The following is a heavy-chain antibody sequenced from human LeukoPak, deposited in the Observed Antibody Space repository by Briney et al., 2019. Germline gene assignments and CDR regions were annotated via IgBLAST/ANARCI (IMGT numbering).Heavy chain of an antibody. D-gene: IGHD5-18*01. CDR3: AKERDTAMVTIDY. J-gene: IGHJ4*02. V-gene: IGHV3-30*02. Sequence: GGSLRLSCAASGFTFSSYGMHWVRQAPGKGLEWVAFIRYDGSNKYYADSLKGRFTISRDNSKNTLYLQMNRLRAEDTAVYYCAKERDTAMVTIDYWGQGTLVTVSS. CDR2: IRYDGSNK. CDR1: GFTFSSYG.